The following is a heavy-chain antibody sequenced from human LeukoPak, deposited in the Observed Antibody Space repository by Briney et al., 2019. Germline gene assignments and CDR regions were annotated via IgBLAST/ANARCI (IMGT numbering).Heavy chain of an antibody. Sequence: SETLSLTCTVSGGSISSNDYYWVWDRQPPGKGLEWIGSIYYGGNTYYNPSLESRVTISVDTSKNQFSLKLTYVTDADTAVYYCARLLISVADLDSWGQGNLVTVSS. CDR2: IYYGGNT. CDR1: GGSISSNDYY. V-gene: IGHV4-39*01. D-gene: IGHD6-19*01. CDR3: ARLLISVADLDS. J-gene: IGHJ4*02.